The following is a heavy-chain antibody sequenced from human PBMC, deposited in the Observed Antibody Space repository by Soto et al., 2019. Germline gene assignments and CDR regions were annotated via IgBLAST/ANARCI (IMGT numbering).Heavy chain of an antibody. CDR3: AKAYSGYDYLFDY. J-gene: IGHJ4*02. CDR1: RYA. V-gene: IGHV3-23*01. Sequence: RYAMSWVRKKPGKGLEWVSAISGSGGSTYYADSVKGRFTISRDNSKNTLYLQMNSLRAEDTAVYYCAKAYSGYDYLFDYWGQGTLVTVSS. D-gene: IGHD5-12*01. CDR2: ISGSGGST.